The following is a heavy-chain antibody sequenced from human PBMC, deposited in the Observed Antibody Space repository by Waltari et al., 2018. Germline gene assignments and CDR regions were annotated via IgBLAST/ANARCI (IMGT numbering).Heavy chain of an antibody. CDR3: ARRSCTGECYAPYVY. CDR2: INPKSGGT. D-gene: IGHD2-8*02. Sequence: QVQLMQSVAEVTKPGASVKVSCKPSGYTFTDYHIHWVRQAPGQGLEWMGRINPKSGGTYYAQTFQGWVTMTRDTSTSTVYMELSSLKSDDTAVYYCARRSCTGECYAPYVYWGQGSLVTVSS. V-gene: IGHV1-2*04. CDR1: GYTFTDYH. J-gene: IGHJ4*02.